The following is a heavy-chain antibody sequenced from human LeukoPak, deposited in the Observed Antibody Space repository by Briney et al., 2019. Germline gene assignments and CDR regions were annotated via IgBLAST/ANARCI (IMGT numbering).Heavy chain of an antibody. J-gene: IGHJ4*02. CDR3: ARDLLESSSNWSGDFCDY. D-gene: IGHD6-13*01. CDR2: IWYDGSNK. Sequence: AGGSLRLSCAASGFTFSSYGMHWVRQAPGKGLEWVAVIWYDGSNKYYADSVKGRFTISRDNSKNTLYLQMNSLRAEDTAVYYCARDLLESSSNWSGDFCDYWGQGTLVTVSS. V-gene: IGHV3-33*01. CDR1: GFTFSSYG.